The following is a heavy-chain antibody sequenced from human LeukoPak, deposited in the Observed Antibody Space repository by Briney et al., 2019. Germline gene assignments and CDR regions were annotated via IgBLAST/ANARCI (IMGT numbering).Heavy chain of an antibody. CDR1: GGSISTSSYS. Sequence: SETLSLTCIVSGGSISTSSYSWGWIRQPPGKGLEWIGNIYYSGSIYYKSSLKSRVTISVDTSKNQMSLKLNSVTAADTAGYYCARDGYGDGGFDYWGQGTLVTVSS. CDR3: ARDGYGDGGFDY. D-gene: IGHD4-17*01. V-gene: IGHV4-39*07. CDR2: IYYSGSI. J-gene: IGHJ4*02.